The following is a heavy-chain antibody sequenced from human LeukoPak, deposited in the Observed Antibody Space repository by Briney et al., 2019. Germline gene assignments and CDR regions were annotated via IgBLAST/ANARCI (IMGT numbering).Heavy chain of an antibody. CDR3: ARAYVPDGDYLDY. CDR2: ISSSSSYI. CDR1: GFTFSRYS. V-gene: IGHV3-21*01. D-gene: IGHD3-10*02. Sequence: GGSLRLSCAASGFTFSRYSMNWVRQAPGKGLEWVSSISSSSSYIYYADSVKGRFTISRDNAKNSLYLQMNSLRAEDTAVYYCARAYVPDGDYLDYWGQGTLVTVSS. J-gene: IGHJ4*02.